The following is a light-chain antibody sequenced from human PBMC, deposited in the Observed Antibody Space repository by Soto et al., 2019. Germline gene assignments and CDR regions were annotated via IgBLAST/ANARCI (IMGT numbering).Light chain of an antibody. CDR3: SSYAGSNV. Sequence: QSALTQPPSASGSPGQSVTISCTGTSSDGGGYDYVSWYQQRPGKAPKLMIYEVSKRPSGVPDRFSGSKSGNTASLTVSGLQAEDEADYYCSSYAGSNVFGTGTKVTVL. J-gene: IGLJ1*01. CDR2: EVS. V-gene: IGLV2-8*01. CDR1: SSDGGGYDY.